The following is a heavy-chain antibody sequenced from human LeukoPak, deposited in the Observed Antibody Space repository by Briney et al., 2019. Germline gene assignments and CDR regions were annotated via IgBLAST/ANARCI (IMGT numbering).Heavy chain of an antibody. CDR1: GGSFSGYY. CDR2: INHSGST. Sequence: SETLSLTCAVYGGSFSGYYWSWIRQPPGKGLEWIVEINHSGSTNYNPSLKSRVTISVDMSKNQFYVKLSYVTAADKAVYYCARRLPRRTGTGTIDYWGQGTLVTVSS. J-gene: IGHJ4*02. V-gene: IGHV4-34*01. D-gene: IGHD1-7*01. CDR3: ARRLPRRTGTGTIDY.